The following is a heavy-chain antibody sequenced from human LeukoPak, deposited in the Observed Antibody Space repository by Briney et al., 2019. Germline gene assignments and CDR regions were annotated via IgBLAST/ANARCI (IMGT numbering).Heavy chain of an antibody. CDR1: GFTFSSYA. CDR2: ISYDGSNK. V-gene: IGHV3-30*04. Sequence: GGSLRLSCAASGFTFSSYAMHWVRQAPGKGLEWVAVISYDGSNKYYADSVKGRFTISRDNSKNTLYLQMNSLRAEDTAVYYCAREGQDIVVEPGAMYLDYWGQGTLVSVSS. CDR3: AREGQDIVVEPGAMYLDY. D-gene: IGHD2-2*01. J-gene: IGHJ4*02.